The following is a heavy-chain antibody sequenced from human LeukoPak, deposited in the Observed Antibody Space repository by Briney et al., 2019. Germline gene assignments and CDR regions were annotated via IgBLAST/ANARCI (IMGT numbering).Heavy chain of an antibody. CDR2: ITHDGRKT. CDR1: GFIFSSFS. J-gene: IGHJ3*01. V-gene: IGHV3-30*04. CDR3: ARNEAA. Sequence: GGSLRLSCAASGFIFSSFSMNWVRQAPGKGPEWVACITHDGRKTYHADSVKGRFTISRDDSKNTIYLQMSSLTPEDTAVYYCARNEAAWGQGTTVTVSS. D-gene: IGHD6-25*01.